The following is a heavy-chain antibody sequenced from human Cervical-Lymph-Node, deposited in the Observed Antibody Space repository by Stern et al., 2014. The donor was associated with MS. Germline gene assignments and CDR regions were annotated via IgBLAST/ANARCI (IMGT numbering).Heavy chain of an antibody. D-gene: IGHD4-23*01. CDR2: IIPLFGTA. J-gene: IGHJ4*02. CDR3: ARGSTVVTDYFDY. CDR1: GGTFSSYA. V-gene: IGHV1-69*01. Sequence: VQLVESGAEVKKPGSSVKVSCKASGGTFSSYAINWVRQPPAQGLEWMGGIIPLFGTANYAQKFQGRVTITADESTSTAYMELSSLRSEDTAVYYCARGSTVVTDYFDYWGQGTLVTVSS.